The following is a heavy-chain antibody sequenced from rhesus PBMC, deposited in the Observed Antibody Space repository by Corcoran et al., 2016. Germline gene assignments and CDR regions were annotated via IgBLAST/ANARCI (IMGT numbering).Heavy chain of an antibody. J-gene: IGHJ6*01. Sequence: QVQLQESGPGLVKPSETLSLTCAVSGGSISSSNWWSWIRQPPGKGLEWIGYISGSSGSTYYNPSLKSLVTISTDTSQNQFSLKLSSVTAADTAVYYCAREPYCSSTYCSSEGDGLDSWGQGVVVTVSS. CDR2: ISGSSGST. CDR1: GGSISSSNW. CDR3: AREPYCSSTYCSSEGDGLDS. D-gene: IGHD2-15*01. V-gene: IGHV4-65*01.